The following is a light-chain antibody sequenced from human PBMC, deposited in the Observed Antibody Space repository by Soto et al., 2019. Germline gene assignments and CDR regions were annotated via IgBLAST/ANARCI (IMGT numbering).Light chain of an antibody. Sequence: QSALTQPASVSGSPGQSITISCTGTSSDVGGYNHVSWYQQPPGKAPTLMIYDAPNRPSGVSNRFSGSKSGNTASLTISGLQAADEADYYCSSYTISNTLVVFGGGTKVTVL. CDR2: DAP. J-gene: IGLJ2*01. CDR1: SSDVGGYNH. V-gene: IGLV2-14*03. CDR3: SSYTISNTLVV.